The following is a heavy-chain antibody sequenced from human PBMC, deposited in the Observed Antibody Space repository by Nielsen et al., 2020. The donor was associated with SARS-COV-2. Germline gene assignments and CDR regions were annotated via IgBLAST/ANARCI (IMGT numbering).Heavy chain of an antibody. CDR1: GFTFSSYA. CDR3: ARSFPPLEGGLIGDAFDI. J-gene: IGHJ3*02. D-gene: IGHD3-10*01. Sequence: GESLKISCAASGFTFSSYAMSWVRQAPGKGLEWVSAISGSGGSTYYADSVKGRFTISRDNSKNTLYLQMNSLRAEDTAVYYCARSFPPLEGGLIGDAFDIWGQGTMVTVSS. V-gene: IGHV3-23*01. CDR2: ISGSGGST.